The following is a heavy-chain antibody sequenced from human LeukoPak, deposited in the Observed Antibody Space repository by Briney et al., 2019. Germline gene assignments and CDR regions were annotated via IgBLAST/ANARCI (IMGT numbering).Heavy chain of an antibody. CDR3: ARGLNYYDSSGYLDY. V-gene: IGHV1-69*05. D-gene: IGHD3-22*01. Sequence: ASVTVSCKASGGTFSSYAISWVRQPPAQGLEWMGRILPIFGTANYAQKFQGRVTITTDESTSTTYIELSSLRSEDTAVYYCARGLNYYDSSGYLDYWGQGTLVTVSS. J-gene: IGHJ4*02. CDR2: ILPIFGTA. CDR1: GGTFSSYA.